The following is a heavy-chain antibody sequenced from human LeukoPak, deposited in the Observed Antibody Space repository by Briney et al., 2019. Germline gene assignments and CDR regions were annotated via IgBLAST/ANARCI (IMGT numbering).Heavy chain of an antibody. CDR2: IYHSGST. V-gene: IGHV4-30-2*01. CDR3: ARSPIGCSSTSCYFPYFDY. CDR1: GGSISSGGYS. J-gene: IGHJ4*02. Sequence: SETLSLTCTVSGGSISSGGYSWSWIRQPPGKGLKWIGYIYHSGSTYYNPSLKSRVTISVDRSKNQFSLKLSSVTAADTAVYYCARSPIGCSSTSCYFPYFDYWGQGTLVTVSS. D-gene: IGHD2-2*01.